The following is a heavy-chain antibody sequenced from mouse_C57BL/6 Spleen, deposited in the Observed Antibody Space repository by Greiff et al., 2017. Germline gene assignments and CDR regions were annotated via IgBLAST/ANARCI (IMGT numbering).Heavy chain of an antibody. CDR2: ISSGGSYT. V-gene: IGHV5-6*01. CDR3: ARHEGHFDY. CDR1: GFTFSSYG. Sequence: EVQLVESGGDLVKPGGSLKLSCAASGFTFSSYGMSWVRQTPDKRLEWVATISSGGSYTYYPDSVKGRFTISRDNAKNTLYLQMSSLKSEDTAMYYCARHEGHFDYWGQGTTLTVSS. J-gene: IGHJ2*01.